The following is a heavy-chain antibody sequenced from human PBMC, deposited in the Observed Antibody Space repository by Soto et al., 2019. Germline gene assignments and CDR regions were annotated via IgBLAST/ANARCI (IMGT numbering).Heavy chain of an antibody. CDR1: GFTFSVIP. CDR2: ISTNGGNT. J-gene: IGHJ1*01. D-gene: IGHD1-1*01. V-gene: IGHV3-23*01. CDR3: AKYSERPYEAYLQE. Sequence: EVQVLESGGDLVQPGGSLRLSCAASGFTFSVIPLAGSARPPGKGWEWVPAISTNGGNTFYADSLRGRFTIFRDNSKSTLYLQMNSLRAEDTAIYYCAKYSERPYEAYLQEWGQGTLVTVSP.